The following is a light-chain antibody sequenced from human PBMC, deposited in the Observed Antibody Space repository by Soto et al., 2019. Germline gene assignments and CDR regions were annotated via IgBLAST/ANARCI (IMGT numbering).Light chain of an antibody. CDR2: GIS. CDR3: QDYGSSPFT. J-gene: IGKJ3*01. Sequence: EIVLTQSPGTLSLSPGERATLSYRASQSITSNYLAWYQQKPGQAPRLLIYGISIRATGIPDRFSGSGSGTDFTLTIARLEPEDSAVYYCQDYGSSPFTFGPGTKVDI. V-gene: IGKV3-20*01. CDR1: QSITSNY.